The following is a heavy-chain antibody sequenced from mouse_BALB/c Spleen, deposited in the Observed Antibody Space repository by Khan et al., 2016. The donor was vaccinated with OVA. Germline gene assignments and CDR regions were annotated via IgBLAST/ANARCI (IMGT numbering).Heavy chain of an antibody. V-gene: IGHV5-12*02. CDR2: ISNGGGST. Sequence: EVELVESGGGLVQPGGSLKLSCATSGFTFRDYYMYWVRQTPEKRLEWVAYISNGGGSTYYPESVKGRFTISRDNAKNTLYLQMSRLKSDDTAMYYCARRGYGKGDAMDYWGQGTSVTVSS. CDR1: GFTFRDYY. CDR3: ARRGYGKGDAMDY. D-gene: IGHD2-10*02. J-gene: IGHJ4*01.